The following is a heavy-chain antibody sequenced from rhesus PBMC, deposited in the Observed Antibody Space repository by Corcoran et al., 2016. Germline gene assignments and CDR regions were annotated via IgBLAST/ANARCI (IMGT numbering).Heavy chain of an antibody. V-gene: IGHV1-180*01. CDR2: ISPYNGNR. Sequence: QVQLVQSGADVKQPGASVKLSVKASGYTFTSHYLPWVSQAPGQGLEWIGLISPYNGNRAYAQHFQGRVTITTDTSTSTAYMELSSLRSEDTAVYYCARRNFNFDYWGQGVLVTVSS. J-gene: IGHJ4*01. CDR1: GYTFTSHY. D-gene: IGHD4-17*01. CDR3: ARRNFNFDY.